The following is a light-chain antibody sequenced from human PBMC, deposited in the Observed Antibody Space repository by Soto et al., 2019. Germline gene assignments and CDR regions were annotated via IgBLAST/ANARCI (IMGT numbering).Light chain of an antibody. V-gene: IGKV3-20*01. Sequence: EIVLTQSPGTLSLSPGERATLSCRARQSVRSNYLAWYHQKPGQAPSLLIYGASTRATGIPDRLSGSGSGTDFTLTSTRLEPEYCAVDYCHQYGHSPGTFGKGTKLEIK. J-gene: IGKJ2*01. CDR1: QSVRSNY. CDR2: GAS. CDR3: HQYGHSPGT.